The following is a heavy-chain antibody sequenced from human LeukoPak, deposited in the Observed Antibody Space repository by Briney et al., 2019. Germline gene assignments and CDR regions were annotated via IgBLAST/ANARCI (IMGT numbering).Heavy chain of an antibody. J-gene: IGHJ4*02. CDR3: ARLGGSYYTY. V-gene: IGHV3-7*01. Sequence: GGPLRLSCVASGFAFSSYWMSWVRQAPGKGLEWVANIKQDGGEKYYVDSVKGRFTISRDNAKNSLFLQMNSLRVEDTAVYYCARLGGSYYTYWGQGTLVTVSS. D-gene: IGHD1-26*01. CDR2: IKQDGGEK. CDR1: GFAFSSYW.